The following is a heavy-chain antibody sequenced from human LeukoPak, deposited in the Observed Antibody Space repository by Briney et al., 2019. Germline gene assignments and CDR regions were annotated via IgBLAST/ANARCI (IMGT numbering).Heavy chain of an antibody. J-gene: IGHJ4*02. CDR3: ASGDNDPLFDY. D-gene: IGHD1-1*01. CDR1: GGSISSGGYY. CDR2: IYYSGST. V-gene: IGHV4-31*03. Sequence: SETLSLTCTVSGGSISSGGYYWSWIRQHPGTGLEWIGYIYYSGSTYYNPSLKGRVTISVVTSKNQFSLKLSSVTAADTAIYYCASGDNDPLFDYWGQGTLVTVSS.